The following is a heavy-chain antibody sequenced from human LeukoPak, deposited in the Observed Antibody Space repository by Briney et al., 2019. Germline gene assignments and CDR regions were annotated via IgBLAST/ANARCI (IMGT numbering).Heavy chain of an antibody. CDR3: AKYGSGSYYLGLD. J-gene: IGHJ4*02. D-gene: IGHD3-10*01. Sequence: GGSLRLSCAASGFTFSSYWMHWVRQAPGKGLVWVSRINSDGSSTSYADSVRGRFTISRDNSKNTLYLQMNSLRADDTAVYYCAKYGSGSYYLGLDWGQGTLVTVSS. V-gene: IGHV3-74*01. CDR1: GFTFSSYW. CDR2: INSDGSST.